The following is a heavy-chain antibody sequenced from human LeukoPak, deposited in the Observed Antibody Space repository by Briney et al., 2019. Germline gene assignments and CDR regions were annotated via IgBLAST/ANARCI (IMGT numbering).Heavy chain of an antibody. CDR2: INHSGST. Sequence: SETLSLTCAVYGGSFSGYYWSWIRQPPGKRLEWIGEINHSGSTNYNPSLKSRVTISVDTSKNQFSLKLSSVTAADTAVYYCARGLYYYDSSGYYSYWGQGTLVTVSS. D-gene: IGHD3-22*01. CDR3: ARGLYYYDSSGYYSY. CDR1: GGSFSGYY. J-gene: IGHJ4*02. V-gene: IGHV4-34*01.